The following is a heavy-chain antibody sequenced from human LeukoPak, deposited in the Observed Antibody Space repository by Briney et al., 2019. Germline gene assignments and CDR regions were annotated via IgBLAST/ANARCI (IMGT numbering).Heavy chain of an antibody. CDR1: GYTFTGYY. CDR3: ARGIELITGNWFDP. D-gene: IGHD1-20*01. CDR2: INPNSGGT. J-gene: IGHJ5*02. Sequence: GASVKVSCKASGYTFTGYYMHRVRQAPGQGLEWMGWINPNSGGTNYAQKFQGWVTMTRDTSISTAYMELSRLRSDDTAVYYCARGIELITGNWFDPWGQGTLVTVSS. V-gene: IGHV1-2*04.